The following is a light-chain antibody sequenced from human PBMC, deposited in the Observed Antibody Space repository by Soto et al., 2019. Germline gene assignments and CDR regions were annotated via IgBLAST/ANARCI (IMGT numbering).Light chain of an antibody. V-gene: IGLV2-23*02. J-gene: IGLJ1*01. CDR1: SSDVGTYNI. CDR2: EVT. Sequence: QSALTQPASVSGSPGQSITISCTGTSSDVGTYNIVSWYQQHPGKAPKLIIYEVTKRPSVVSNRFSGSKSGNTASLTISGLQAEDEADYHCCSFAGTSTYVFGSGTKVTVL. CDR3: CSFAGTSTYV.